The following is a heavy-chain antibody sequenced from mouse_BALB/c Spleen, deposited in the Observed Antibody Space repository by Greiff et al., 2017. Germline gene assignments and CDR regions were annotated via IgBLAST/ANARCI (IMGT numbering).Heavy chain of an antibody. J-gene: IGHJ1*01. CDR2: IYPGDGDT. CDR1: GYAFSSYW. CDR3: ARYYYGSSYWYFDV. D-gene: IGHD1-1*01. Sequence: VQLQQSGAELVRPGSSVKISCKASGYAFSSYWMNWVKQRPGQGLEWIGQIYPGDGDTNYNGKFKGKATLTADKSSSTAYMQLSSLTSEDSAVYFCARYYYGSSYWYFDVWGAGTMVTVSS. V-gene: IGHV1-80*01.